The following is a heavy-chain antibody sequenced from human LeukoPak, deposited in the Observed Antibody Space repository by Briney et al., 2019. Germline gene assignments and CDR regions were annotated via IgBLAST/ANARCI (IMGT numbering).Heavy chain of an antibody. V-gene: IGHV1-8*01. Sequence: ASVKVSCKASGYTFTSYDINWVRQATGQGLEWMGWMNPNSGNTGYAQKFQGRVTMTRDTSISTAYMELSRLRSDDTAVYYCARGSGYDVDYWGQGTLVTVSS. CDR1: GYTFTSYD. CDR3: ARGSGYDVDY. CDR2: MNPNSGNT. J-gene: IGHJ4*02. D-gene: IGHD5-12*01.